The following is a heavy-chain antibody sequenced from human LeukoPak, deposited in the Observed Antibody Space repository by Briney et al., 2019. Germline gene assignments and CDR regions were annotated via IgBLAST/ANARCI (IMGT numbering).Heavy chain of an antibody. CDR2: ISSSSSYI. V-gene: IGHV3-11*06. D-gene: IGHD3-3*01. Sequence: GGSLRLSCAASGFTFSDYYMSWIRQAPGKGLEWVSYISSSSSYIYYADSVKGRFTISRDSAKNSLYLQMNSLRAEDTAVYYCARDHADYWFDPWGQGTLVTVSS. CDR3: ARDHADYWFDP. CDR1: GFTFSDYY. J-gene: IGHJ5*02.